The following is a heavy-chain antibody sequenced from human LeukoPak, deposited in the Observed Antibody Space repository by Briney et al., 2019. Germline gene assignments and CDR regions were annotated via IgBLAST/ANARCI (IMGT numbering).Heavy chain of an antibody. D-gene: IGHD3-10*01. V-gene: IGHV5-51*01. Sequence: GESLKISCKGSGYTFTHNWLGWVRQMPGKGLEWMGIIYPGGSDTRYSPSFEGQVTISVDKSSSTAYLQWSSLKASDTAMYYCARQTRDGSGSRGYFFDFWGQGTLVTVSS. J-gene: IGHJ4*02. CDR1: GYTFTHNW. CDR3: ARQTRDGSGSRGYFFDF. CDR2: IYPGGSDT.